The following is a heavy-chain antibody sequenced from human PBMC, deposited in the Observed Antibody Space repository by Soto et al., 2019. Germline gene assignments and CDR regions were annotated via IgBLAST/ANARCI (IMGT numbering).Heavy chain of an antibody. CDR2: ISGSGGST. V-gene: IGHV3-23*01. J-gene: IGHJ3*02. Sequence: GGSLRLSCAASGFTFSSYAMSWVRQAPGKGLEWVSAISGSGGSTYYADSVKGRFTISRDNSKNTLYLQMNSLRAEDTAVYYCAKDRGLRRRVIDAFDIWGQGTMVTVSS. CDR1: GFTFSSYA. D-gene: IGHD5-12*01. CDR3: AKDRGLRRRVIDAFDI.